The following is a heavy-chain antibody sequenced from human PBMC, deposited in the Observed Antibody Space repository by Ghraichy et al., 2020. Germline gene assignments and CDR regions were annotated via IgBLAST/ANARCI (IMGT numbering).Heavy chain of an antibody. V-gene: IGHV5-51*01. CDR3: ARRHRDGGGGYYFDY. CDR2: IYPRDSDT. J-gene: IGHJ4*02. Sequence: GESLNISCEGSGYIFTTYWIAWVRQMPGKDLEWMGIIYPRDSDTEYSPSFQGQVTISADKPISTAYLQWSSLKASDTAMYYCARRHRDGGGGYYFDYWGQGNLVTVTS. D-gene: IGHD5-24*01. CDR1: GYIFTTYW.